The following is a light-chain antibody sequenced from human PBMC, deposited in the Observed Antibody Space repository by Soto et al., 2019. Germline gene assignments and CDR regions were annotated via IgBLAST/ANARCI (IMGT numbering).Light chain of an antibody. J-gene: IGLJ1*01. V-gene: IGLV2-14*01. CDR2: EVS. CDR3: TSKTSSITYV. Sequence: HSVLTQPASVSGSPGQSITISCTGTSSDVGGYNYVSWYQQHPGKAPKLMIYEVSNRPSGVSNRFSGSKSGNTASLTISGLQAEDEADYYCTSKTSSITYVVGTGTKVTVL. CDR1: SSDVGGYNY.